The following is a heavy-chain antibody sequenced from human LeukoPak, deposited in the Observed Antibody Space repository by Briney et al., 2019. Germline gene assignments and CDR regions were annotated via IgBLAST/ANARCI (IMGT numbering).Heavy chain of an antibody. CDR2: IQYDGRNK. Sequence: PGGSLRLSCAASGFSFSSYDIHWVRQAPGKGLEWVAFIQYDGRNKYYADSVKGRFTISRDTSKNTLYLQMNSLRGEDTAVYYCAKSSSSGYCSGGSCPAVYFDYWGQGTLVTVSS. D-gene: IGHD2-15*01. J-gene: IGHJ4*02. CDR1: GFSFSSYD. V-gene: IGHV3-30*02. CDR3: AKSSSSGYCSGGSCPAVYFDY.